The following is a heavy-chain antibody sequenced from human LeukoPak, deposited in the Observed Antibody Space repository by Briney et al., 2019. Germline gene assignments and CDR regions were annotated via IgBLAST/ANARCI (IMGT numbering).Heavy chain of an antibody. Sequence: PGGSLRLSCAASAFTSRNYAMSWVRQAPGKGLEWVSAISGRGDKTYYADSGKGRFTISRDNSENTLYLQMNSLRVEDTAVYYCVRDPDALDYWGQGTPVTVSS. V-gene: IGHV3-23*01. CDR3: VRDPDALDY. CDR1: AFTSRNYA. J-gene: IGHJ4*02. CDR2: ISGRGDKT.